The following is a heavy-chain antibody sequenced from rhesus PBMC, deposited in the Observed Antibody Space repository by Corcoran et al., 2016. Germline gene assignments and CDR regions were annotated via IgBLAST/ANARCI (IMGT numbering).Heavy chain of an antibody. D-gene: IGHD3-34*01. V-gene: IGHV5-20*01. CDR2: INPSDSDT. J-gene: IGHJ4*01. CDR3: AKGGWGDLFDY. CDR1: GYSFTSYW. Sequence: EVQLVQSGAEVKRPGESLKISCKTSGYSFTSYWISWVRQMPGKGLEWLGAINPSDSDTRENPAFQGQVTISADKSISTAYLQGSRLKASDTATYYCAKGGWGDLFDYWGQGVLVTVSS.